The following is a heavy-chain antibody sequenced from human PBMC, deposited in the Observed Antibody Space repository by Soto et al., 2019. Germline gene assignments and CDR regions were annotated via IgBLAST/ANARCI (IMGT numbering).Heavy chain of an antibody. CDR1: GYTFTSYA. CDR3: AGPDYYDSSGYPAGPNYYYYGMDV. CDR2: INAGNGNT. Sequence: ASVKVSCKASGYTFTSYAMRWVRQAPGQRLEWMGWINAGNGNTKYSQKFQGRVTITRDTSASTAYMELSSLRSEDTAVYYCAGPDYYDSSGYPAGPNYYYYGMDVWGQGTTVTVSS. D-gene: IGHD3-22*01. V-gene: IGHV1-3*01. J-gene: IGHJ6*02.